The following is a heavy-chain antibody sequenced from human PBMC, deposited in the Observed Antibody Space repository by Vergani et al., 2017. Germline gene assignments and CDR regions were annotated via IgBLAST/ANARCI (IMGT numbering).Heavy chain of an antibody. J-gene: IGHJ4*01. CDR1: GFIFSTYA. CDR2: ISASGAPT. D-gene: IGHD1-20*01. V-gene: IGHV3-23*04. Sequence: VQLVESGGGLVKPGGSLRLSCTASGFIFSTYAMSWVRQAPGKGLEWVSGISASGAPTYYADSVKGRVTISRDNSKNTLYLQMNSLRVEDTAVYYCAGAYGRYDWFDYWGQRTLVTVSS. CDR3: AGAYGRYDWFDY.